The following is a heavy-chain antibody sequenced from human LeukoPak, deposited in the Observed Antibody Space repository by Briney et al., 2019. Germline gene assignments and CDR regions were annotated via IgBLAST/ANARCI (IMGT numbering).Heavy chain of an antibody. J-gene: IGHJ4*02. Sequence: SVKVSCKASGGTFSSYAISWVRQAPGQGLEWMGRIIPIFGTANYAQKFQGRVTITTDESTSTAYMELSSLRPEDTAVYYCAREVSAAGTHFDYWGQGTLVTVSS. V-gene: IGHV1-69*05. D-gene: IGHD6-13*01. CDR3: AREVSAAGTHFDY. CDR2: IIPIFGTA. CDR1: GGTFSSYA.